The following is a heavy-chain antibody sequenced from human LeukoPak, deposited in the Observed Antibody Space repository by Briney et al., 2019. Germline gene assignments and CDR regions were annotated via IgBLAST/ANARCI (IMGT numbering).Heavy chain of an antibody. V-gene: IGHV1-18*01. CDR2: ISAYNSNR. CDR1: GYTFTSYG. D-gene: IGHD3-22*01. Sequence: GASVRVSCKASGYTFTSYGISWVRQAPGQGLEWMGWISAYNSNRNYAQKLQGRVTMTTDTSTSTAYMELRSLRSDDTAVYYCAYSYDTEAFDIWGQGTMVTVSS. J-gene: IGHJ3*02. CDR3: AYSYDTEAFDI.